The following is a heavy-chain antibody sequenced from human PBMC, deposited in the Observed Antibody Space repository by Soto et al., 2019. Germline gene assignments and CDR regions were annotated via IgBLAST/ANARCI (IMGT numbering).Heavy chain of an antibody. CDR2: ISWNSGSI. V-gene: IGHV3-9*01. J-gene: IGHJ4*02. Sequence: EVQLVESGGGLVQPGRSLRLSCAASGFTFDDYAMHWVRQAPGKGLEWVSGISWNSGSIGYADSVKGRFTISRDNAKNSLYLQMNRLRAEDTALYYCAAQQWLVQGPFDYWGQGTLVTVSS. CDR3: AAQQWLVQGPFDY. D-gene: IGHD6-19*01. CDR1: GFTFDDYA.